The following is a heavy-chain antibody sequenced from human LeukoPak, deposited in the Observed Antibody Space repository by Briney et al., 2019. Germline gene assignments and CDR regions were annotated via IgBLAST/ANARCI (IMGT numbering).Heavy chain of an antibody. Sequence: GGSLRLSCAASGFIVSSNYMSWVRQAPGKGLEWVSVIYSGGNTYYADSVKGRFTISRDNSKNTLYLQMNSLRAEDTAVYYCARDYDSSPQTWGQGTLVTVSS. V-gene: IGHV3-53*01. CDR1: GFIVSSNY. CDR2: IYSGGNT. CDR3: ARDYDSSPQT. D-gene: IGHD3-22*01. J-gene: IGHJ4*02.